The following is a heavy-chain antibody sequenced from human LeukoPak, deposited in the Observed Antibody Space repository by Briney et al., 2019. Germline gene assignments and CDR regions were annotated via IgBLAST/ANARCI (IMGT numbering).Heavy chain of an antibody. V-gene: IGHV3-7*01. CDR1: GFTLSSYW. CDR2: IKRDGSEK. J-gene: IGHJ4*02. Sequence: PGGSLRLSCAASGFTLSSYWMSWVRQDPGKGLEWVAKIKRDGSEKQYVDSVKGRFTISRDNAKNSLYLEMTSLRAEDTAVYYCARDRDGSTLGLFDFWGQGTLVTVSS. D-gene: IGHD2-2*03. CDR3: ARDRDGSTLGLFDF.